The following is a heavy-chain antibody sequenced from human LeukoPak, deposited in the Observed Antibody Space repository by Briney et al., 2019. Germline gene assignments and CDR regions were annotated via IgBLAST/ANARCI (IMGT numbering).Heavy chain of an antibody. CDR3: AKGVRVRGVTYYFDY. CDR2: VSGSGGSP. V-gene: IGHV3-23*01. J-gene: IGHJ4*02. Sequence: GGSLRLSCAASGLTFSSYAISWVRQSPGKGLEWVLVVSGSGGSPYYAGSVKGRFISSRDNSKKTLYLQMNSLRAEDTAVYYCAKGVRVRGVTYYFDYWGQGTLVTVSS. CDR1: GLTFSSYA. D-gene: IGHD3-10*01.